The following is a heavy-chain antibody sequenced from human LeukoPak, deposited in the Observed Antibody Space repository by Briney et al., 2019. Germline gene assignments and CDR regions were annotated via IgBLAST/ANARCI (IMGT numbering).Heavy chain of an antibody. Sequence: GGSLRLSCAASGFTFSSYGMHWVRQAPGKGLEWVAVISYDGSNKYYADSVKGRFTISRDNSKNTLYLQMNSLRAEDTAVYYCARDANYYGSGTPTWVDVWGKGTTVTVSS. J-gene: IGHJ6*04. D-gene: IGHD3-10*01. CDR1: GFTFSSYG. V-gene: IGHV3-30*03. CDR3: ARDANYYGSGTPTWVDV. CDR2: ISYDGSNK.